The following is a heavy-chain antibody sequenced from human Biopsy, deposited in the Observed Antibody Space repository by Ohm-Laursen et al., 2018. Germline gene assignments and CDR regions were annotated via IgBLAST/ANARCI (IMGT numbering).Heavy chain of an antibody. Sequence: GSLRLSCAASGFIFSTYTMNWVRQAPGEGLEWVSSISSRSSDIYYADSAKGRFTISRDNAKNSLFLHMNSLRAEDTAVYYCARESALKWYQSLPYFNGMDVWGQGTTVTVSS. CDR2: ISSRSSDI. D-gene: IGHD2-2*01. J-gene: IGHJ6*02. CDR3: ARESALKWYQSLPYFNGMDV. CDR1: GFIFSTYT. V-gene: IGHV3-21*01.